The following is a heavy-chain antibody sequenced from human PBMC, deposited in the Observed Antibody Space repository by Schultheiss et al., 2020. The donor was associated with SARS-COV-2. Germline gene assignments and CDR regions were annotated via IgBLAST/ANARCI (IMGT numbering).Heavy chain of an antibody. Sequence: GSLRLSCAASGFTFSSYAMSWVRQAPGKGLEWVSFISSSSSYIYYADSVKGRFTISRDNAKNSLYLQMNSLRAEDTAVYYCAREGVVVVAAHGDYYYGMDVWGQGTTVTVSS. CDR1: GFTFSSYA. CDR3: AREGVVVVAAHGDYYYGMDV. J-gene: IGHJ6*02. CDR2: ISSSSSYI. D-gene: IGHD2-15*01. V-gene: IGHV3-21*01.